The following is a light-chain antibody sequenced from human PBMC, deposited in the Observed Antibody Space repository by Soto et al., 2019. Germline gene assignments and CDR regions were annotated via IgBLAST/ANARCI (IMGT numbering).Light chain of an antibody. J-gene: IGKJ2*01. Sequence: EVVVTQSPGTLSLSPGERATLSCRASQSISSSYLAWYQQKPGQAPRLLIYGASSRATGIPDRFSGSGSGTDFTLTISRLEPEDFAVYYCQQYVNSLYTFGQGTKVDIK. CDR1: QSISSSY. CDR3: QQYVNSLYT. CDR2: GAS. V-gene: IGKV3-20*01.